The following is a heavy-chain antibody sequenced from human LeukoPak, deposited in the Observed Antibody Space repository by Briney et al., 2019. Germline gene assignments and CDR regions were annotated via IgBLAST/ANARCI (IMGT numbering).Heavy chain of an antibody. CDR3: AKDLRSPGDYAFDY. V-gene: IGHV3-30*18. CDR2: ISYDGSNK. Sequence: GRSLRLSCAASGFTFSSYGMHWLRQAPGKGLEWVAVISYDGSNKYYADSVKGRFTISRDNSKNTLYLQMNSLRAEDTAVYYCAKDLRSPGDYAFDYWGQGTLVTVSS. J-gene: IGHJ4*02. D-gene: IGHD4-17*01. CDR1: GFTFSSYG.